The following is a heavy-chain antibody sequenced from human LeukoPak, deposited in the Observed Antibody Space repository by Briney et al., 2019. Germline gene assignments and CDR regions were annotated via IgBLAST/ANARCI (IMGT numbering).Heavy chain of an antibody. CDR2: ISWNSGSI. J-gene: IGHJ3*02. V-gene: IGHV3-9*03. CDR3: AKDMRRLAAAGTSFDI. D-gene: IGHD6-13*01. Sequence: PGGSLRLSCAASGFTFDDYAMHWVRQAPGKGLEWVSGISWNSGSIVYADSVKGRFTISRDNAKNSLYLQMNSLRAEDVALYYCAKDMRRLAAAGTSFDIWGQGTMVTVSS. CDR1: GFTFDDYA.